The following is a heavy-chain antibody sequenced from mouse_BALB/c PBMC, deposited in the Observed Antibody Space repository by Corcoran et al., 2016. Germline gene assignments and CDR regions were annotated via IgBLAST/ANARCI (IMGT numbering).Heavy chain of an antibody. CDR2: INPSNDGT. CDR1: GYTFTSYW. Sequence: QVQLQQPGAELVKPGASVKLSCKASGYTFTSYWMQWVKLRPGQGFEWMGNINPSNDGTDYNEKFKRKATMTVDKSSSTAYMQLNSLTSEDSAVYYCLISNWDIDYWGQGTTLTVSS. D-gene: IGHD4-1*01. J-gene: IGHJ2*01. V-gene: IGHV1-53*01. CDR3: LISNWDIDY.